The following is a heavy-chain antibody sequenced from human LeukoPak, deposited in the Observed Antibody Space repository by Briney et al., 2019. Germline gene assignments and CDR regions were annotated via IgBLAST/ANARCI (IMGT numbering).Heavy chain of an antibody. J-gene: IGHJ4*02. CDR1: GSRFTSYW. D-gene: IGHD6-6*01. Sequence: GASLKISSKGSGSRFTSYWMGWARKMSGKGLEWMGIIYPGESETRYSPSFQGQVTISADKSISTAYLQWSILKASDTAMYYCARLAVSSSSKRPFDYWGQGTLVTVSS. V-gene: IGHV5-51*01. CDR2: IYPGESET. CDR3: ARLAVSSSSKRPFDY.